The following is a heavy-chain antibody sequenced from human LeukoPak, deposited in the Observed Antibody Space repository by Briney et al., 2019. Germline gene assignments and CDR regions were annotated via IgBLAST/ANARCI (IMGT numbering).Heavy chain of an antibody. CDR2: ISSSSSNI. Sequence: GGSLRLSCTASGFTFSSYSMNWVRQAPGKGLEWVSYISSSSSNIFYADSFKGRFTISRDNAQNSLYLQMNSLRVEDTAVYYCARVVSLRGDFWSGCYDYWGQGTLVTVSS. CDR1: GFTFSSYS. CDR3: ARVVSLRGDFWSGCYDY. J-gene: IGHJ4*02. V-gene: IGHV3-21*04. D-gene: IGHD3-3*01.